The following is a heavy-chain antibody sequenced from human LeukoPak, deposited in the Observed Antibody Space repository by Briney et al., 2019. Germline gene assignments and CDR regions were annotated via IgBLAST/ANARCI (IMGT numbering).Heavy chain of an antibody. CDR1: GYTFTGYY. Sequence: GASVKVSCKASGYTFTGYYMHWVRQAPGQGLEWMGWINPNSGGTNYAQKFQGRVTMTRDTSISTAYMELSRLRSDDTAVYYCASRASYDSSGYYPLGYWGQGTLVTVSS. CDR3: ASRASYDSSGYYPLGY. J-gene: IGHJ4*02. CDR2: INPNSGGT. V-gene: IGHV1-2*02. D-gene: IGHD3-22*01.